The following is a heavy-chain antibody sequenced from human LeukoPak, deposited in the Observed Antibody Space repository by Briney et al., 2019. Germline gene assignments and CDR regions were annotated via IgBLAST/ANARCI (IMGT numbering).Heavy chain of an antibody. D-gene: IGHD1-1*01. J-gene: IGHJ6*02. Sequence: SETLSLTCTVSGGSINNSPYYWGWIRQPPGKGLEWIGYIYYSGSTYYNPSLKSRVTISVDTSKNQFSLKLSSVTAADTAVYYCARVERRGVDYYYGMDVWGQGTTVTVSS. CDR3: ARVERRGVDYYYGMDV. CDR2: IYYSGST. CDR1: GGSINNSPYY. V-gene: IGHV4-30-4*08.